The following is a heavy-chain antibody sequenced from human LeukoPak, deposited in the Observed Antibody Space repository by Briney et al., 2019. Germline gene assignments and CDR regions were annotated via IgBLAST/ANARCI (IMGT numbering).Heavy chain of an antibody. CDR2: IYYSGST. Sequence: SETLSLTCTVSGGSISSSSYYWGWIRQPPGKGLEWIGSIYYSGSTYYNPSLKSRVTISVDTSKNQFSLKLSSVTAADTAVYYCARGQDSGWYNWFDPWGQGTLVTVSS. CDR3: ARGQDSGWYNWFDP. J-gene: IGHJ5*02. CDR1: GGSISSSSYY. V-gene: IGHV4-39*07. D-gene: IGHD6-19*01.